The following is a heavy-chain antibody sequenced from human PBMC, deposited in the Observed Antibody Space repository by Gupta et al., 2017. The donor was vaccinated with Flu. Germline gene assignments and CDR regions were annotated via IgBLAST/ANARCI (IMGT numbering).Heavy chain of an antibody. CDR2: IYYSGST. V-gene: IGHV4-39*01. J-gene: IGHJ4*02. D-gene: IGHD3-3*01. CDR1: GGSISSSSYY. Sequence: QLQLQESGTGLVKPSETLSLTCTVSGGSISSSSYYWGWIRQPPGKGLEWIGSIYYSGSTYYNPSLKSRVTISVDTSKNQFSLKLSSVTAADTAVYYCARTYYDFWSGYYTGHDYWGQGTLVTVSS. CDR3: ARTYYDFWSGYYTGHDY.